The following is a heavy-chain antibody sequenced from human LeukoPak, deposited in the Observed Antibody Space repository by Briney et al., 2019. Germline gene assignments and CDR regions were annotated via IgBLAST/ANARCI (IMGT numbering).Heavy chain of an antibody. CDR2: IRYDGSNK. D-gene: IGHD6-13*01. CDR3: AKVRSSSWFDAFDI. Sequence: GGSLRLSCAASGFTFSSYGMHWVRQAPGKGLEWVAFIRYDGSNKYYADSVKGRFTISRDNSKNTLYLQVNSLRAEDTAVYYCAKVRSSSWFDAFDIWGQGTMVTVSS. CDR1: GFTFSSYG. V-gene: IGHV3-30*02. J-gene: IGHJ3*02.